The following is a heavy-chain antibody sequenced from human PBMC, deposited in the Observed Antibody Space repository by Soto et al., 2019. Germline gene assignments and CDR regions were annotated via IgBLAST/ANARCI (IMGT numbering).Heavy chain of an antibody. J-gene: IGHJ4*02. CDR2: IYYSGST. Sequence: QVQLQESGPGLVKPSETLSLTCTVSGGSVSSGSYYWSWIRQPPGKGLEWIGYIYYSGSTNYNPSLKSRVTISVDTSKNQFSLKLSSVTAADTAVYYCARDWGLGMTFGYWGQGTLVTVSS. CDR1: GGSVSSGSYY. D-gene: IGHD3-16*01. CDR3: ARDWGLGMTFGY. V-gene: IGHV4-61*01.